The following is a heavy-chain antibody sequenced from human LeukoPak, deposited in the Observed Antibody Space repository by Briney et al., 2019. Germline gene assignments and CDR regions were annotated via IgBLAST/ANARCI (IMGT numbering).Heavy chain of an antibody. CDR3: ASGAYGMDV. J-gene: IGHJ6*02. V-gene: IGHV4-34*01. CDR2: INHSGST. CDR1: GGSFSGYY. Sequence: SETLSLTCAVYGGSFSGYYWSWIRQPPGKGLEWIGEINHSGSTNYNPSLKSRVTTSVDSSKNQFSLKLTSVTAADTAVYYCASGAYGMDVWGQGTTVTVSS.